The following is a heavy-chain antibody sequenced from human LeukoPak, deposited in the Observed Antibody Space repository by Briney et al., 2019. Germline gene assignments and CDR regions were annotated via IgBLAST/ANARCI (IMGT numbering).Heavy chain of an antibody. J-gene: IGHJ4*02. V-gene: IGHV1-2*02. CDR1: GYTFTGYY. D-gene: IGHD3-10*01. Sequence: ASVKVSCKASGYTFTGYYMHWVRPAPGQGLEWMGWINPNSGGTNYAQKFQGRVTMTRDTSISTAYMELSRLRSDDTAVYYCARNYYGSGSYYNGGDYWGQGTLVTVSS. CDR3: ARNYYGSGSYYNGGDY. CDR2: INPNSGGT.